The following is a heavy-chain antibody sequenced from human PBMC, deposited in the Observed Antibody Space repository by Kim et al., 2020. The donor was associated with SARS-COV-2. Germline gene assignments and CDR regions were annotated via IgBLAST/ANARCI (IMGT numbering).Heavy chain of an antibody. D-gene: IGHD1-20*01. CDR1: GFTVSSNY. CDR2: IYSGGST. V-gene: IGHV3-53*01. Sequence: GGSLRLSCAASGFTVSSNYMSWVRQAPGKGLEWVSVIYSGGSTYYADSVKGRFTISRDNSKNTLYLQMNSLRAEDTAVYYCAREGDNWYLRRGQGPDWYFDLWGRGTLVTVSS. J-gene: IGHJ2*01. CDR3: AREGDNWYLRRGQGPDWYFDL.